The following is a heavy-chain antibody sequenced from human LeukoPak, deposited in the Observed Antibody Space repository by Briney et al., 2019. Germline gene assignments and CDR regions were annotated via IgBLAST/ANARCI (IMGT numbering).Heavy chain of an antibody. V-gene: IGHV3-23*01. CDR2: ISNNGGYT. CDR3: AKQLGYCSDGSCYFPY. D-gene: IGHD2-15*01. CDR1: GFTFSSSA. J-gene: IGHJ4*02. Sequence: GGSLRLSCAASGFTFSSSAMSWVRQAPGKGLEWVSAISNNGGYTYYADPVQGRFTISRDNSKSTLCLQMNSLRAEDTAVYYCAKQLGYCSDGSCYFPYWGQGTLVTVSS.